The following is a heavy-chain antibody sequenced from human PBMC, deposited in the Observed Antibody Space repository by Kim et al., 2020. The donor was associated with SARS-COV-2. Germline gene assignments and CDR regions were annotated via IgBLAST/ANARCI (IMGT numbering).Heavy chain of an antibody. J-gene: IGHJ6*02. CDR2: T. D-gene: IGHD3-16*01. V-gene: IGHV1-3*01. CDR3: ARRMGYYGMYV. Sequence: TRYSQNLQGRVTITSDTSASTAYMELSSLRSEDTAVYYCARRMGYYGMYVWGQGTTVTVSS.